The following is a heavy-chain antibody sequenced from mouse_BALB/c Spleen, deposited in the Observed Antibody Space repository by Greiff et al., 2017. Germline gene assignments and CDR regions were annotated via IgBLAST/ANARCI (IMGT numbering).Heavy chain of an antibody. CDR3: TRSGLGRGYFDY. D-gene: IGHD4-1*01. CDR2: INPSNGGT. CDR1: GYTFTSYY. Sequence: QVQLKESVAELVKPGASVKLSCKASGYTFTSYYMYWVKQRPGQGLEWIGEINPSNGGTNFNEKFKSKATLTVDKSSSTAYMQLSSLTSEDSAVYYCTRSGLGRGYFDYWGQGTTLTVSS. V-gene: IGHV1S81*02. J-gene: IGHJ2*01.